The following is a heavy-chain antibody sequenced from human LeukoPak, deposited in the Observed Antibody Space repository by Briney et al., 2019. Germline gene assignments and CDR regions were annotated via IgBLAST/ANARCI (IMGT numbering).Heavy chain of an antibody. CDR2: ISSSSSTI. D-gene: IGHD3-22*01. CDR1: GFTFSSHS. CDR3: ARGAYYYED. V-gene: IGHV3-48*01. J-gene: IGHJ4*02. Sequence: GGSLRLSCAASGFTFSSHSMNWVRQAPGKGLEWVSYISSSSSTIYYADSVKGRFTIPRDNAKNSLYLRMNSLRAEDTAVYYCARGAYYYEDWGQGTLVTVSS.